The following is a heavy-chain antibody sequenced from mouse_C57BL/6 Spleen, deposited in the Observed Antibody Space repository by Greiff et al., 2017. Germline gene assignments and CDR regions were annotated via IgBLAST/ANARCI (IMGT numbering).Heavy chain of an antibody. D-gene: IGHD1-1*01. V-gene: IGHV1-59*01. CDR3: ARDYYGSSPGY. CDR2: IDPSDSYT. CDR1: GYTFTSYW. Sequence: VQLQQPGAELVRPGTSVKLSCKASGYTFTSYWMHWVKQRPGQGLEWIGVIDPSDSYTNYNQKFKGKATLTVDTSSSTAYMQLSSLTSEDSAVYYCARDYYGSSPGYWGQGTTLTVSS. J-gene: IGHJ2*01.